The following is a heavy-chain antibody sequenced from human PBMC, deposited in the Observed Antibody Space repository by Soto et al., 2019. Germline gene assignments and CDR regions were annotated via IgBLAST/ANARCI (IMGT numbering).Heavy chain of an antibody. J-gene: IGHJ3*02. V-gene: IGHV5-51*01. Sequence: GESLKISCQGSGYSFTSYWIGWVRQMPGKGLEWMGIIYPGDSDTRYSPSFQGQVTISADKSISTAYLQWSSLKASDTAMYYCARQSYDSSGSTAFDIWGQGTMVTVSS. D-gene: IGHD3-22*01. CDR2: IYPGDSDT. CDR1: GYSFTSYW. CDR3: ARQSYDSSGSTAFDI.